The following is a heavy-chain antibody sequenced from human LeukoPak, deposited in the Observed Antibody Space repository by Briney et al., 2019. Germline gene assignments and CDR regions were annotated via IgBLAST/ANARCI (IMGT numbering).Heavy chain of an antibody. CDR1: AYTFTGYN. CDR2: INPNSGGT. Sequence: GSSVKVSCKASAYTFTGYNMHWVRQAPGQGLEWMGWINPNSGGTNYAQKFQGRVTMTRDTSISTAYMELSRLRSDDTAVYYCARDSGYDVHFDYWGRGTLVTVSS. V-gene: IGHV1-2*02. D-gene: IGHD5-12*01. J-gene: IGHJ4*02. CDR3: ARDSGYDVHFDY.